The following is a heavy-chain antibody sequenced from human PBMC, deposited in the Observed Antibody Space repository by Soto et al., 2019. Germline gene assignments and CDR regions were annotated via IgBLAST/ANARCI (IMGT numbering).Heavy chain of an antibody. D-gene: IGHD2-8*01. Sequence: EVQLLESGGGLVQPGGSLRLSCAASGFTFSSYAMNWVRQAPGKGLEWVSAISGSGGSTYYADSVKGRFTISRDNSKNTLYLQMNSLTAEDMAVYYCAKTMVYAIAGAFDIWGQGTMVTVSS. J-gene: IGHJ3*02. CDR3: AKTMVYAIAGAFDI. CDR2: ISGSGGST. CDR1: GFTFSSYA. V-gene: IGHV3-23*01.